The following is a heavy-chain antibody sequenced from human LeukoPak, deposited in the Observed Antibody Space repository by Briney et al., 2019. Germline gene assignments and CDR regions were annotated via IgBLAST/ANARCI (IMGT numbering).Heavy chain of an antibody. CDR1: GGSISSGDYY. Sequence: SETLSLTCTVSGGSISSGDYYWSWIRQPPGKGLEWIGYIYYSGSTYYNPSLKSRVTISVDTSKNQFSPKLSSVTAADTAVYYCARAAATLIDYWGQGTLVTVSS. D-gene: IGHD2-15*01. CDR2: IYYSGST. J-gene: IGHJ4*02. V-gene: IGHV4-30-4*01. CDR3: ARAAATLIDY.